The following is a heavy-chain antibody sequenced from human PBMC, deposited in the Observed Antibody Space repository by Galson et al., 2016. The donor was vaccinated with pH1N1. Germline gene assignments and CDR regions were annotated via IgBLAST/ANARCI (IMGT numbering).Heavy chain of an antibody. CDR1: GFTFSDYW. CDR2: IKQDGSEK. Sequence: SLRLSCAASGFTFSDYWMSWVRQAPGKGLEWVANIKQDGSEKHYVDSVKGRFTISRDNAKNSLYLQMNSLRVEDTAVYFCARNWEGGFDYWGQGTLVTVSS. V-gene: IGHV3-7*01. D-gene: IGHD7-27*01. J-gene: IGHJ4*02. CDR3: ARNWEGGFDY.